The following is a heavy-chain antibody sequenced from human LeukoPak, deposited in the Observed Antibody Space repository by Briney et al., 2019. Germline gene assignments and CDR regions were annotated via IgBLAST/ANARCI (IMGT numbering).Heavy chain of an antibody. CDR2: ISGGGETP. J-gene: IGHJ4*02. D-gene: IGHD3-9*01. Sequence: GGSLRLSCSTSGFTFNIFAMNWVRQAPGKGLEWVSGISGGGETPYYADSVKGRFSISRDNSKNTLYLQMNSLRADDTAVYYCAKDVTYGYDILTGYYLDQWGQGTLVTASS. CDR1: GFTFNIFA. V-gene: IGHV3-23*01. CDR3: AKDVTYGYDILTGYYLDQ.